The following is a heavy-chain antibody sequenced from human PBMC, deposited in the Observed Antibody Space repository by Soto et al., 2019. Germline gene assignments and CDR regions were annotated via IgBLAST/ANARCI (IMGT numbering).Heavy chain of an antibody. D-gene: IGHD3-9*01. J-gene: IGHJ4*02. CDR2: INGGGGTT. CDR1: GFSFSGYT. CDR3: AKARHPDGIWTFDY. V-gene: IGHV3-23*01. Sequence: EVQLLESGGHLIQPGESLRLSCAASGFSFSGYTMNWVRQAQGKGLEWISGINGGGGTTYYADSVTGRFTISRDDSKNILYLQMNSPRAEDTAIYYCAKARHPDGIWTFDYWGRGTLVTVSS.